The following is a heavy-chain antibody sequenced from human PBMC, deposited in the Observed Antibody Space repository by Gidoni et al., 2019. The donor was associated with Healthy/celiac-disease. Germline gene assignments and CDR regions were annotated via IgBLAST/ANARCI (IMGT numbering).Heavy chain of an antibody. V-gene: IGHV3-23*01. J-gene: IGHJ3*02. CDR3: AKPAVLRFLGWSPRRDAFDI. Sequence: VSLRLSCAASGFTFTSYAMSWVRQAPGKGLEWVSAISGSGGSTYYADSVKGRFTIYRDNSKNTLYLQMNSLRAEDTAVYYCAKPAVLRFLGWSPRRDAFDIWGQGTMVTVSS. D-gene: IGHD3-3*01. CDR1: GFTFTSYA. CDR2: ISGSGGST.